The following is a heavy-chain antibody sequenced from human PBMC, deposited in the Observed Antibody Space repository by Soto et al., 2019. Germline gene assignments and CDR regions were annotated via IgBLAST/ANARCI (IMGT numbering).Heavy chain of an antibody. V-gene: IGHV3-21*01. CDR1: GFTFSSYS. CDR3: ARNRSYSSSPFDY. Sequence: EVQLVESGGGLVQPGGSLRLSCAASGFTFSSYSMNWVRQAPGKGLEWVSSISSSSSYIYYADSVKGRFTISRDNARNSLYLQMNSLRTEDTAVYYCARNRSYSSSPFDYWGQGTLVTVSS. J-gene: IGHJ4*02. CDR2: ISSSSSYI. D-gene: IGHD6-6*01.